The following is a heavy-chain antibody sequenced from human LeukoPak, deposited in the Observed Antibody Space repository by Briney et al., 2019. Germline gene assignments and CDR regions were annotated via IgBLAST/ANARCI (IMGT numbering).Heavy chain of an antibody. Sequence: PGGSLRLSCAASGFTLSSCGMHCVRQAPGRGLEWVAVTWYEGSNKYYADCVKGRFTISRDISKNTVSLKMNSLRAEDTAVYYCARGQLRYFDWLFGHFDYWGQGTLVTVSS. D-gene: IGHD3-9*01. J-gene: IGHJ4*02. V-gene: IGHV3-33*01. CDR2: TWYEGSNK. CDR3: ARGQLRYFDWLFGHFDY. CDR1: GFTLSSCG.